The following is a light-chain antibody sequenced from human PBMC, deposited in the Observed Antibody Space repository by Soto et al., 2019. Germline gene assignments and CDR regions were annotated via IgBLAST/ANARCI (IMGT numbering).Light chain of an antibody. CDR3: QQYGSSPLT. V-gene: IGKV3-20*01. CDR2: GAS. CDR1: KSVSSSY. J-gene: IGKJ4*01. Sequence: EIVLTQSPGTLSLSPGERATLSCRASKSVSSSYLAWYQQKPGQAPRLLIYGASSRATGIPDRFSGSGSGTDFPLTISRLEPEDFAGYYCQQYGSSPLTFGGGTKVQI.